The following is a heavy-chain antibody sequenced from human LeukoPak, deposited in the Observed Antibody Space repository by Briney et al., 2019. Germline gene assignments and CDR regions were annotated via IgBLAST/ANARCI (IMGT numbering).Heavy chain of an antibody. V-gene: IGHV3-23*01. CDR2: ISGTGSST. D-gene: IGHD6-19*01. CDR1: GFTFSSFG. CDR3: AKPSSTGWYVDS. Sequence: PGGSLRLSCAASGFTFSSFGMTWVRQAPGKGLEWVSSISGTGSSTYHADSVKGRFTISRDSSKNTLYLQMNSLTAEDTAIYYCAKPSSTGWYVDSWGQGTLVTVSS. J-gene: IGHJ4*02.